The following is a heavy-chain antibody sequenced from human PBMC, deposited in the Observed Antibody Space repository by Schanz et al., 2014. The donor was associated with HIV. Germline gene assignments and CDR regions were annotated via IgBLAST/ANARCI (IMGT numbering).Heavy chain of an antibody. V-gene: IGHV3-9*01. Sequence: EVQLLESGGGLVQPGGSLRLSCAASGFTFSSYAMTWVRQAPGKGLEWVSVISWNSDRIGYADSVKGRFTISRDNAKNSLYLQMESLRAEDTAVYYCARDGGEVWGQGTTVTVSS. J-gene: IGHJ6*02. CDR2: ISWNSDRI. CDR3: ARDGGEV. D-gene: IGHD3-16*01. CDR1: GFTFSSYA.